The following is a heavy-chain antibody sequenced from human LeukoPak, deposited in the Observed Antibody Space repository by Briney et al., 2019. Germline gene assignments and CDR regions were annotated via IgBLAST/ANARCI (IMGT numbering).Heavy chain of an antibody. CDR3: ARRSLTAGGHAFDV. CDR1: GFTFSDHN. D-gene: IGHD3-16*01. CDR2: MSGSGI. V-gene: IGHV3-11*01. Sequence: PGASLRLSCAATGFTFSDHNMGWMRQAPGKGLEWTSYMSGSGIYYADSVRGRFTISRDNPKTSSYLQMSCPRAEDSAVYFCARRSLTAGGHAFDVWGQGTLVTVSS. J-gene: IGHJ3*01.